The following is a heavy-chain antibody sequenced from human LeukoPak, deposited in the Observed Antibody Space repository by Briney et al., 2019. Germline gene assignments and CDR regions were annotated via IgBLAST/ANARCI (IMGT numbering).Heavy chain of an antibody. CDR3: ARVPTPNYYDSSGYYSYFQH. V-gene: IGHV1-2*02. Sequence: ASVKVSCTASGYTFTGYYMHWVRQAPGQGLEWMGWINPNSGGTNYAQKFQGRVTMTRDTSISTAYMELSRLRSDDTAVYYCARVPTPNYYDSSGYYSYFQHWGQGTLVTVSS. CDR1: GYTFTGYY. J-gene: IGHJ1*01. CDR2: INPNSGGT. D-gene: IGHD3-22*01.